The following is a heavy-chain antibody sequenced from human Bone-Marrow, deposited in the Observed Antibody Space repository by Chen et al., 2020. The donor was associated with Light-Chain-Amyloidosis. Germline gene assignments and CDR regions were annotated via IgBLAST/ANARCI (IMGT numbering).Heavy chain of an antibody. J-gene: IGHJ4*02. D-gene: IGHD5-12*01. V-gene: IGHV5-51*01. CDR1: GYTFPNYW. CDR3: ARRRDGYNFDY. Sequence: EVQLEQSGPEVKKPGESLKISCKGSGYTFPNYWIGWVRQMPGKGLAWMGGIYPDDADARYSPSFEGQVTISADKSITTAYLQWRSLKASDTAMYYCARRRDGYNFDYWGQGTLVTVSS. CDR2: IYPDDADA.